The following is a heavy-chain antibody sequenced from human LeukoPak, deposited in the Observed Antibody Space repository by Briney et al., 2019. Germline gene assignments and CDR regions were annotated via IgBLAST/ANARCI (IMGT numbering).Heavy chain of an antibody. CDR1: GYSFSTYW. V-gene: IGHV5-51*01. Sequence: GESLKISCKASGYSFSTYWIGWVRQMPGKGLEWMGIIYPRDSDTRYSPSFQGQVTISADKSISTAYLQWSSLKASATAMYYCARPRCSSTSCHYFDYWGQGTLVTVSS. CDR2: IYPRDSDT. CDR3: ARPRCSSTSCHYFDY. D-gene: IGHD2-2*01. J-gene: IGHJ4*02.